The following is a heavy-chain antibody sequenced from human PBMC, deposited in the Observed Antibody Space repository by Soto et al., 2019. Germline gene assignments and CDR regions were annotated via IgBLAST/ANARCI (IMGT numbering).Heavy chain of an antibody. V-gene: IGHV4-39*01. D-gene: IGHD1-26*01. CDR2: IYYSGST. CDR3: ARPTSGSFFEFDY. Sequence: SETLSLTCTVSGGSLGSTTYYWGWIRQPPGKGLEWIGNIYYSGSTYYNPSLKSRVTISVDTSKNQFSLRLSSVTAADTAFYVCARPTSGSFFEFDYWGLGTLVTVSS. J-gene: IGHJ4*02. CDR1: GGSLGSTTYY.